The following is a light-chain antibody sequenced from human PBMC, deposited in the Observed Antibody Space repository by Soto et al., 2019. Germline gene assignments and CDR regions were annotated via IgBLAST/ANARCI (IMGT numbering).Light chain of an antibody. J-gene: IGKJ1*01. Sequence: DIVLTQSPGTLSLSPGETATLSCRASQSVRTSYFAWYQQKPGQAPRLLIYGASSRATGIPDRFSGSGSGTDFTLTISRLEPEDFAVYYCQQYGSSLWTFGQGTKVEIK. CDR1: QSVRTSY. CDR2: GAS. V-gene: IGKV3-20*01. CDR3: QQYGSSLWT.